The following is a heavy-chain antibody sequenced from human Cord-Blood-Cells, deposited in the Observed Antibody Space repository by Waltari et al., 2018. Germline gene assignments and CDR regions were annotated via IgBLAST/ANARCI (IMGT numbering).Heavy chain of an antibody. V-gene: IGHV4-38-2*02. CDR2: IYHSGST. Sequence: QVQLQASGPGLVKPSETLSLTCTVSGYSISSGYYWGWIRQPPGKGLERIGSIYHSGSTSDNPSLKSRVTRSVDTSKNQFSLKLSSVTAADTAVYYCARVLGYCTNGVCYTGIAVAVFAFDIWGQGTMVTVSS. CDR3: ARVLGYCTNGVCYTGIAVAVFAFDI. CDR1: GYSISSGYY. D-gene: IGHD2-8*01. J-gene: IGHJ3*02.